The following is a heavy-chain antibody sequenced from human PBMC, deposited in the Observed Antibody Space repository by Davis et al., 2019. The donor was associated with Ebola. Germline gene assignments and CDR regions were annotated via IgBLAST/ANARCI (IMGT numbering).Heavy chain of an antibody. J-gene: IGHJ5*02. V-gene: IGHV3-30*02. Sequence: GESLKIFCAASGFTFSSFGIHWVRQAPGRGVEWVAFIRYDGSNKYYADSVKGRFTISRDNSKNTLYLQMNSLRAEDTAVYYCAKDKDYYDSSTGFDPWGQGTLVTVSS. CDR2: IRYDGSNK. D-gene: IGHD3-22*01. CDR1: GFTFSSFG. CDR3: AKDKDYYDSSTGFDP.